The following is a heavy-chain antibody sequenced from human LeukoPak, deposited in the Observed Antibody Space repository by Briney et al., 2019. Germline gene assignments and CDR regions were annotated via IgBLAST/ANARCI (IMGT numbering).Heavy chain of an antibody. CDR1: GYTFTSYY. CDR2: IIPIFGTA. V-gene: IGHV1-69*05. D-gene: IGHD2-15*01. Sequence: GASVKVSCKASGYTFTSYYMHWVRQAPGQGLEWMGGIIPIFGTANYAQKFQGRVTITTDESTSTAYMELSSLRSEDTAVYYCAREGGLQHWGQGTLVTVSS. J-gene: IGHJ1*01. CDR3: AREGGLQH.